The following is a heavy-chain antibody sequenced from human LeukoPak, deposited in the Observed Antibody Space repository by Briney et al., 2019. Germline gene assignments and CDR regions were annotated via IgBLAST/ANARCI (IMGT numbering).Heavy chain of an antibody. CDR1: GFTFSSYS. CDR3: TTEDIVDVGYYMDV. D-gene: IGHD2-15*01. CDR2: ISSSSSTI. Sequence: GGSLRLSCAASGFTFSSYSMNWVRQAPGKGLEWVSYISSSSSTIYYADSVKGRFTISRDNAKNSLYLQMNSLRAEDTAVYYCTTEDIVDVGYYMDVWGKGTTVTVFS. J-gene: IGHJ6*03. V-gene: IGHV3-48*04.